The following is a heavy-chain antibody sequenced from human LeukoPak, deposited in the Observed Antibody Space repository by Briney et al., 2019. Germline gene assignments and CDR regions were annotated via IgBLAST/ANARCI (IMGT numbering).Heavy chain of an antibody. CDR3: ARAFGHNVSSAPLIDY. J-gene: IGHJ4*02. Sequence: PGGSLRLSCAASGFTFSNYGMHWVRQAPGKGLEWVAVIWYDGSTKYNPDTVKGRFTISRDNSKNTLYLQMNSLRAEDAAVYYCARAFGHNVSSAPLIDYWGQGSLVTVSS. CDR1: GFTFSNYG. V-gene: IGHV3-33*01. D-gene: IGHD3-16*01. CDR2: IWYDGSTK.